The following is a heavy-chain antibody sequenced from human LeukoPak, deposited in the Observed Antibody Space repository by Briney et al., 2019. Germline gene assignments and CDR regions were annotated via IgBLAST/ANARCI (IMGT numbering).Heavy chain of an antibody. Sequence: AGSVKVSCKASGYTFTGYYMHWVRQAPGQGLEWMGWINPNSGGTNYAQKFQGRVTMTRDTSISTAYMVLSRLRSDDTAVYYCARDVTMVRGVINDLDYWGQGTLVTVVS. J-gene: IGHJ4*02. D-gene: IGHD3-10*01. V-gene: IGHV1-2*02. CDR1: GYTFTGYY. CDR3: ARDVTMVRGVINDLDY. CDR2: INPNSGGT.